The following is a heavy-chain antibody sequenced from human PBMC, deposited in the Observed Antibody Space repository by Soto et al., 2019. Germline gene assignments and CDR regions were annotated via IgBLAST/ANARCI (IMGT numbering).Heavy chain of an antibody. CDR3: TREGSAPYYYYGMDV. V-gene: IGHV1-18*01. Sequence: QVQLEQSAPEVKKHGASVKVSCKASGYTFSSYGISWVRQAPGQGLEWMGWINTHNGNTNYAQNLQGRVTMTADTSTSTAYMELRSLRSDDTAVYYCTREGSAPYYYYGMDVWGQGTTVTVSS. CDR2: INTHNGNT. D-gene: IGHD3-10*01. J-gene: IGHJ6*02. CDR1: GYTFSSYG.